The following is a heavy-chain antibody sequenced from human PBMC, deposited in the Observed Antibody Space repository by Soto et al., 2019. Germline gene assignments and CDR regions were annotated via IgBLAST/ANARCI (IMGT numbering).Heavy chain of an antibody. CDR3: ARVRVPDDWLDP. V-gene: IGHV1-8*02. CDR1: GYSFRSYD. Sequence: GASVKVSCKGSGYSFRSYDITWVRQAPGQGLEWMGWVHPETGSTGYAQRFQGRVSMTSDTSRNTTYMELSDLRVEDTAVYYCARVRVPDDWLDPWGQGTLVTVSS. CDR2: VHPETGST. J-gene: IGHJ5*02.